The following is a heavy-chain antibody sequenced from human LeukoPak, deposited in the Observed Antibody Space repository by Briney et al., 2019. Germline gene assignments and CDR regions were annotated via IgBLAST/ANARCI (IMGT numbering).Heavy chain of an antibody. D-gene: IGHD3-10*01. CDR1: GGSISSSSYY. J-gene: IGHJ5*02. CDR3: ARGLTYYYGSGSNNWFDP. V-gene: IGHV4-39*07. Sequence: SETLSLTCTVSGGSISSSSYYWGWIRQPPGKGLEWIGNIFYSGSTYYSPSLRSRVTISLDTSKNQFSLKLSSVTAADTAVYYCARGLTYYYGSGSNNWFDPWGQGTLVTVSS. CDR2: IFYSGST.